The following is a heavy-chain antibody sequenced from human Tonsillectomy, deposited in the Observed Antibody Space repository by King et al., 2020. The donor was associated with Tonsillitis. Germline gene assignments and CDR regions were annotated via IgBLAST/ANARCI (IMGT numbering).Heavy chain of an antibody. V-gene: IGHV4-39*01. CDR3: ARLIVGVVVPATLFDY. J-gene: IGHJ4*02. CDR2: VSYSGRT. CDR1: GGSISSSTYY. Sequence: QLQESGPGLVKPSETLSLTCTVSGGSISSSTYYWGWIRQSPGKGLEWIGSVSYSGRTYYNPSLKNRVTISVDTSKSQFSLKLSSVTAADTAVYYCARLIVGVVVPATLFDYWGQGTLVTVSS. D-gene: IGHD2-15*01.